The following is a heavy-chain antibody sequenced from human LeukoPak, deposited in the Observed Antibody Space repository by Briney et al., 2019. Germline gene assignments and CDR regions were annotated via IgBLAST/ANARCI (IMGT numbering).Heavy chain of an antibody. Sequence: ASVKVSCKASGYTFTSYYMHWVRQAPGQGLGWMGIINPSGGSTSYAQKFQGRVTMTRDTSTSTVYMELSSLRFEDTAVYYCARVVPAATPSYYYFDYWGQGTLVTVSS. CDR2: INPSGGST. J-gene: IGHJ4*02. CDR3: ARVVPAATPSYYYFDY. D-gene: IGHD2-2*01. V-gene: IGHV1-46*03. CDR1: GYTFTSYY.